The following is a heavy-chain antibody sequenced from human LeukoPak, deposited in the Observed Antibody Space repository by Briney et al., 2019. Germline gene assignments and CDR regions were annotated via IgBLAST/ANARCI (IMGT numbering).Heavy chain of an antibody. CDR1: LCFIRRWRYL. Sequence: SRAVSLTCTVCLCFIRRWRYLGIGMRDPAEEALVWIGRIHSSGSTNYNLSLKSRVTISIDTSKNQFSLKVSSVTAADTAVYYCARDQGRWDHEYWGQGTLVTVSS. V-gene: IGHV4-61*02. J-gene: IGHJ4*02. CDR3: ARDQGRWDHEY. CDR2: IHSSGST. D-gene: IGHD5-24*01.